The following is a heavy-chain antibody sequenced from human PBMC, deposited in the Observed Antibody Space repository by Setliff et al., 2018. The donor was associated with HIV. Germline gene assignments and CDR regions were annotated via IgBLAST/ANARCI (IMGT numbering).Heavy chain of an antibody. CDR2: INQSENT. V-gene: IGHV4-4*02. D-gene: IGHD3-10*01. CDR1: GGSISSSNC. Sequence: SETLSLTCAVSGGSISSSNCWSWVRQPPGKGLEWIGEINQSENTNYNPSLKSRVTISADPSKNQFSLKLSSVTAADTAVYYCARNRVPSSLWGQGTLVTVSS. J-gene: IGHJ4*02. CDR3: ARNRVPSSL.